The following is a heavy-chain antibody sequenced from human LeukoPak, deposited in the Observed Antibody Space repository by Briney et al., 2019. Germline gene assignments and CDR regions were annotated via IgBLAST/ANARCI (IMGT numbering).Heavy chain of an antibody. CDR3: ARGPRILAAGSYFFDY. CDR1: GFTFSDYY. V-gene: IGHV3-11*01. D-gene: IGHD6-13*01. Sequence: PGGSLRLSCAASGFTFSDYYMSWIRQAPGKGLEWISYISRSGSTIYYADSVKGRFTISRDNAKNSVYLEVNSLRDEDTAVYYCARGPRILAAGSYFFDYWGQGSLVTVSS. J-gene: IGHJ4*02. CDR2: ISRSGSTI.